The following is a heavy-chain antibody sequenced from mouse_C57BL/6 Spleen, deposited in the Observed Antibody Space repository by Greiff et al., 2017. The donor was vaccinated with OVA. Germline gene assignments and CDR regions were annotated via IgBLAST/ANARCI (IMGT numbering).Heavy chain of an antibody. Sequence: EVQLVESGGGLVQPKGSLKLSCAASGFTFNTYAMHWVRQAPGKGLEWVARIRSKSSNYATYYADSVKDRFTISRDDSQSMLYLQMNNLKTEDTAMYYCVRENWHDGSSWYFDVWGTGTTVTVSS. CDR2: IRSKSSNYAT. D-gene: IGHD1-1*01. J-gene: IGHJ1*03. CDR3: VRENWHDGSSWYFDV. CDR1: GFTFNTYA. V-gene: IGHV10-3*01.